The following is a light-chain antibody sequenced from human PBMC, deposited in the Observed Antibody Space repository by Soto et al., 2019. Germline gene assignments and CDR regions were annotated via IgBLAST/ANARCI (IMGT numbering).Light chain of an antibody. Sequence: DIQMTQAPSSLSASVGDRVTITCRASQSMSDFLNWYQQRPGKAPNLLIYGASTLQSGVPSRFSGTGSGTDFTLTISNLQPEDFATYYCQQSYPTPHTFGQGTKQDI. V-gene: IGKV1-39*01. J-gene: IGKJ2*01. CDR1: QSMSDF. CDR3: QQSYPTPHT. CDR2: GAS.